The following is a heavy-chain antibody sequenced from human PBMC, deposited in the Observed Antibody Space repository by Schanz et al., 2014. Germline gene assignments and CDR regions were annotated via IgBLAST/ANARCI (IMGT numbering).Heavy chain of an antibody. CDR3: AKGRFGELRAFDI. J-gene: IGHJ3*02. CDR1: GFTFSSYA. CDR2: ISGSGGST. D-gene: IGHD3-10*01. V-gene: IGHV3-23*01. Sequence: EVQLLESGGGLVQPGGSLRLSCLASGFTFSSYAMSWVRQAPGKGLEWVSAISGSGGSTYYADSVKGRFTISRDNSKNTLYLQMNSLRAEDTAVYYCAKGRFGELRAFDIWGQGTMVTVSS.